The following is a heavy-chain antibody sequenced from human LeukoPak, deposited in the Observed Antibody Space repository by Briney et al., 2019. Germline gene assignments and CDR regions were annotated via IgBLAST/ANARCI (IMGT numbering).Heavy chain of an antibody. D-gene: IGHD2-15*01. Sequence: GGSLRLSCTVFGFTVSTNPWSWVRQAPGKGLEWVSFIYSGGDTHYSDSGKGRFTISRDNSKNTLYRQMNSLRPEDTAIYYCSRRAGEYSHPYDYWGQGTLVTVSS. J-gene: IGHJ4*02. CDR1: GFTVSTNP. V-gene: IGHV3-53*01. CDR2: IYSGGDT. CDR3: SRRAGEYSHPYDY.